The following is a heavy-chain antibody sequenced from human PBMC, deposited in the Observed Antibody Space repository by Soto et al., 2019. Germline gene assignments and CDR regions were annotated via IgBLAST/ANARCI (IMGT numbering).Heavy chain of an antibody. CDR2: IYYSGTT. CDR1: GGSISSSSYY. J-gene: IGHJ4*02. Sequence: KPSETLSLTYTVSGGSISSSSYYWGWIRQPPGKGLEWIGSIYYSGTTYYNPSLKSRVTISVDTSKNQFSLKLSSVTAADTAVYYCARHESGTTRDYWGQGTLVTVSS. CDR3: ARHESGTTRDY. V-gene: IGHV4-39*01. D-gene: IGHD1-7*01.